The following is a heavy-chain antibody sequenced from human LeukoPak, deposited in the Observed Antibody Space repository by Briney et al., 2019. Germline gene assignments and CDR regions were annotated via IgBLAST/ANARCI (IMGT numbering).Heavy chain of an antibody. J-gene: IGHJ4*02. CDR1: GYSFTTYW. D-gene: IGHD6-19*01. V-gene: IGHV5-51*01. CDR2: IYPSDSDT. CDR3: ARLRSGWSLDY. Sequence: GESLKISCKASGYSFTTYWIAWVRQIPGKGLEWLGIIYPSDSDTRYSPSFQGQVTISADKSISTAYLQWSSLKASDTAMYYCARLRSGWSLDYWGQGTLVTVSS.